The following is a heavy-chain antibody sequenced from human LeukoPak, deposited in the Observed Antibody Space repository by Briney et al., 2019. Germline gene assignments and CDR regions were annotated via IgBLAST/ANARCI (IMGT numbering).Heavy chain of an antibody. CDR3: ARGFYFGSGTYFHHFDY. J-gene: IGHJ4*02. CDR1: GASISSSTFY. CDR2: IFNSGNA. D-gene: IGHD3-10*01. Sequence: SETLSLTCSVSGASISSSTFYWGWIRQPPGKGLEWIGSIFNSGNAYYNSSLRSRVTISADTSENQFSLKLNSVTAADTAVYHCARGFYFGSGTYFHHFDYWGQGALVTVSS. V-gene: IGHV4-39*01.